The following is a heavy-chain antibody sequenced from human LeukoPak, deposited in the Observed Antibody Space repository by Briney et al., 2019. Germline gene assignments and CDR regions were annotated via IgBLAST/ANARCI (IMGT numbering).Heavy chain of an antibody. D-gene: IGHD3-9*01. CDR2: IYYSGST. Sequence: SETLSLTCTVSGGSISSYYWSWIRQPPGKGLEWIGYIYYSGSTNYNPSLKSRVTISVDTSKNQFSLKLSSVTAADTAVYYCARGDGGYDILTGYCLGWFDPWGQGTLVTVSS. J-gene: IGHJ5*02. CDR3: ARGDGGYDILTGYCLGWFDP. V-gene: IGHV4-59*12. CDR1: GGSISSYY.